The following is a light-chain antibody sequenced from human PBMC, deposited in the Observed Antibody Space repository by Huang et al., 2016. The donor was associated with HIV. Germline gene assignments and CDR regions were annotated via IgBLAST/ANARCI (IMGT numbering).Light chain of an antibody. V-gene: IGKV3-15*01. CDR1: QRVSRN. CDR3: QQYNNWPPRYT. Sequence: EIVLTQSPATRSMSPGQRATLSCRASQRVSRNLAWFQQKPGQAPRLLIYGASTRATGIPARFSGSGSGTEFTLTISSLQSEDFAVYYCQQYNNWPPRYTFGQGTKLEV. J-gene: IGKJ2*01. CDR2: GAS.